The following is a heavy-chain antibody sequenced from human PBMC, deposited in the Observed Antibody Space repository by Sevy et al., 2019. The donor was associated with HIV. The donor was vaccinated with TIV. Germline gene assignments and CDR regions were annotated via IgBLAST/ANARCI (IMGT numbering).Heavy chain of an antibody. J-gene: IGHJ1*01. CDR3: ARVPYYDIWSGYYRRPEYFQH. Sequence: ASVKVSCKASGYTFTSYDINWVRQATGQGLEWMGWMNPNSGNTGYAQKFQGRVTMTRNTSISTAYMELSSLRSEYTAVYYCARVPYYDIWSGYYRRPEYFQHWGQGTLVTVSS. CDR2: MNPNSGNT. CDR1: GYTFTSYD. V-gene: IGHV1-8*01. D-gene: IGHD3-3*01.